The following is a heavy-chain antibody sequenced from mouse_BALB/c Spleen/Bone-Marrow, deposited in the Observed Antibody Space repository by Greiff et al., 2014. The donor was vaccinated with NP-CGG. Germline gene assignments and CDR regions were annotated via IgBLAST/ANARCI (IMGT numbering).Heavy chain of an antibody. CDR3: ARPFTTVVATVFAY. CDR1: GFPFSGYG. J-gene: IGHJ3*01. V-gene: IGHV5-6*01. Sequence: EVQVVESGGDLVKPGGSLKLSCAASGFPFSGYGMSWVRQTPDKRLEWVATIGVGGTYTYYPDSVKGRFTISRDNAKNTLYLRMSSLKSEDTAMYYCARPFTTVVATVFAYWGQGTLVTVSA. CDR2: IGVGGTYT. D-gene: IGHD1-1*01.